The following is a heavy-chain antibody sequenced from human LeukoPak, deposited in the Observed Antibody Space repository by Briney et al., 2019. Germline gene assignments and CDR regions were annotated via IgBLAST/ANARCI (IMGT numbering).Heavy chain of an antibody. J-gene: IGHJ4*02. V-gene: IGHV3-21*01. CDR1: GFTFSSYS. Sequence: GGSLRLSCAASGFTFSSYSMNWVRQAPGKGLEWVSSSSSSSSYIYYADSVKGRFTISRDNAKNSLYLQMNSLRAEDTAVYYCARSTRGSGYPNDYWGQGTLVTVSS. CDR3: ARSTRGSGYPNDY. D-gene: IGHD3-22*01. CDR2: SSSSSSYI.